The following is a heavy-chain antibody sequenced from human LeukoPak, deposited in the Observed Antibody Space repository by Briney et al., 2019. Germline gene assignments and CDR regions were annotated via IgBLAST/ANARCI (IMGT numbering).Heavy chain of an antibody. J-gene: IGHJ4*02. V-gene: IGHV1-46*01. Sequence: ASVKVSCKASGYTVTSSYMHWVRQAPGQGLEWMGIINPSGGSTSYAQKFQGRVTMTRDTSTSTVYMELSSLRSEDTAVYYCARSHLDYGGILGYWGQGTLVTVSS. CDR1: GYTVTSSY. CDR3: ARSHLDYGGILGY. CDR2: INPSGGST. D-gene: IGHD4-23*01.